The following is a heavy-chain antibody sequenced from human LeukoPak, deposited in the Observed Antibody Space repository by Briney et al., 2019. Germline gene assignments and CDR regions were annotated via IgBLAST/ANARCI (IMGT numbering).Heavy chain of an antibody. Sequence: PSETLSLTCTVSGGSISSYYWSWIRQPPGKGLEWIGYIYYSGSTNYNPSLKSRVTISVDTPKNQFSLKLTSVTAADTAVYYCARAGTAMVSLDYGGREPWSPSPQ. J-gene: IGHJ4*02. D-gene: IGHD5-18*01. CDR2: IYYSGST. CDR3: ARAGTAMVSLDY. V-gene: IGHV4-59*01. CDR1: GGSISSYY.